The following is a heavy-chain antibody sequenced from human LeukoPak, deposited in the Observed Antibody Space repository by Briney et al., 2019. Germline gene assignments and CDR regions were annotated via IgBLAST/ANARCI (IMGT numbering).Heavy chain of an antibody. J-gene: IGHJ4*02. V-gene: IGHV3-21*01. CDR1: GFTFSSYS. CDR2: ISSSSSYI. CDR3: ARDKEWLVRFDY. Sequence: GGSLRLSCAASGFTFSSYSMNWVRQVPGKGLEWVSSISSSSSYIYYADSVKGRFTISRDNAKNSLYLQMNSLRAEDTAVYYCARDKEWLVRFDYWGQGTLVTVSS. D-gene: IGHD6-19*01.